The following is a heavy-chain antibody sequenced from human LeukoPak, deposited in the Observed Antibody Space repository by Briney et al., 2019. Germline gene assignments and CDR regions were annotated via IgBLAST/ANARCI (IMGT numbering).Heavy chain of an antibody. CDR3: ARDLAVFRNPQCIAVAGPIDY. CDR1: GYTFTSYY. CDR2: INPSGGST. V-gene: IGHV1-46*01. Sequence: GASVKVSCKASGYTFTSYYMHWVRQAPGQGLEWMGIINPSGGSTSYAQKFQGRVTMTRDTSTSTVYMELSSLRSEDTAVYYCARDLAVFRNPQCIAVAGPIDYWGQGTLVTVSS. D-gene: IGHD6-19*01. J-gene: IGHJ4*02.